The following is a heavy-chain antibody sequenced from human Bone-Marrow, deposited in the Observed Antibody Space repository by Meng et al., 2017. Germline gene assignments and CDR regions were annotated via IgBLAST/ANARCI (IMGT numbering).Heavy chain of an antibody. J-gene: IGHJ3*02. V-gene: IGHV3-23*01. D-gene: IGHD6-13*01. Sequence: GGSLRLSCAASGFTFSSYAMSWVRQAPGKGLEWVSAISGSGGSTYYADSVKGRFTISRDNSKNTLYLQMNSLRAEDTAVYYCAKAVTDRSGSWRYAFDIWGQGTMVTVSS. CDR1: GFTFSSYA. CDR2: ISGSGGST. CDR3: AKAVTDRSGSWRYAFDI.